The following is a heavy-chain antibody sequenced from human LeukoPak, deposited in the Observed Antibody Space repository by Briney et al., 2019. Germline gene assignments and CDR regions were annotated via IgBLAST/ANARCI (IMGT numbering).Heavy chain of an antibody. CDR2: INHSGST. CDR1: GGSISSGGYY. D-gene: IGHD3-10*01. J-gene: IGHJ4*02. V-gene: IGHV4-39*07. CDR3: ARRPTMVRGVKKGYYFDY. Sequence: SETLSLTCTVSGGSISSGGYYWSWIRQPPGKGLEWIGEINHSGSTNYNPSLKSRVTISVDTSKNQFSLKLSSVTAADTAVYYCARRPTMVRGVKKGYYFDYWGQGTLVTVSS.